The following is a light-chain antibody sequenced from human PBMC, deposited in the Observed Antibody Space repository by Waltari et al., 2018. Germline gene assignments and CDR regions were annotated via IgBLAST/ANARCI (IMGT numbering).Light chain of an antibody. V-gene: IGKV1-5*03. J-gene: IGKJ1*01. CDR1: QSISNW. CDR3: QHYNSYPWT. Sequence: DIQMTQSPSTLSASVGDRVTITCRASQSISNWLAWYQQKPGKAPKLLIYKASSLESGVPSRFSGSGSGTEFTLTISSLQPDDFGTYYCQHYNSYPWTFGQGTRVEIK. CDR2: KAS.